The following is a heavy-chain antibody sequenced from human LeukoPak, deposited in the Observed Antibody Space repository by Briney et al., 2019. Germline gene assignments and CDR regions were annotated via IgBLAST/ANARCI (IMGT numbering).Heavy chain of an antibody. CDR3: AKDQAHSSGYPNYFDY. CDR2: ISGSGGST. J-gene: IGHJ4*02. Sequence: PGGSLRLSCAASGFTFSSYAMSWVRQAPGKGLEWVSAISGSGGSTYYADSVKGRFTISRDNSKNTLYLQMNSLRAEDTAVYYCAKDQAHSSGYPNYFDYWGQGTLVTVSS. V-gene: IGHV3-23*01. D-gene: IGHD6-19*01. CDR1: GFTFSSYA.